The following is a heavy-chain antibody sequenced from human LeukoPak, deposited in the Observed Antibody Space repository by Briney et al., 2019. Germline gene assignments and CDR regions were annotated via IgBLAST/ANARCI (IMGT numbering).Heavy chain of an antibody. V-gene: IGHV3-21*01. Sequence: WGSLRLSCAASGFTFSSNDMSWVRQAPGQGLEWISSISSSSSYIYYADTVKGRFTITRDNAKNSLYLQMNSLRAEDTAVYYCARHVRVDYWGQGTLVTVSS. CDR1: GFTFSSND. CDR2: ISSSSSYI. CDR3: ARHVRVDY. J-gene: IGHJ4*02.